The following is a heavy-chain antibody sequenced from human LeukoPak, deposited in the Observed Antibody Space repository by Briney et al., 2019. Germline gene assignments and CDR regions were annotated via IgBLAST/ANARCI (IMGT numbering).Heavy chain of an antibody. Sequence: SETLSLTCTVSGGSISVGTYYWSWIRQPPGKGLEWIGYIYYSGSTYYNPSLKSRVSISVDTSKNQLSLKLSSVTAADTAVFYCARDRDGYNLDAFDIWGQGTMVTVSS. V-gene: IGHV4-30-4*08. CDR2: IYYSGST. CDR1: GGSISVGTYY. D-gene: IGHD5-24*01. J-gene: IGHJ3*02. CDR3: ARDRDGYNLDAFDI.